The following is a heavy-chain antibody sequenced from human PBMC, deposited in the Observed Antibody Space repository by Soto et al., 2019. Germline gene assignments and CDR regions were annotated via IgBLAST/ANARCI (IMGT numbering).Heavy chain of an antibody. V-gene: IGHV3-23*01. Sequence: GGSLRLSCTASGFTFSSYTVNWVRQAPGKGLECVPSISGSGGNTYYADSVKGRFTISRDNSKNTLFLQMNSLRVDDTAVYYCAKRGVYKPDYWGQGTLVTVSS. J-gene: IGHJ4*02. CDR1: GFTFSSYT. CDR3: AKRGVYKPDY. D-gene: IGHD6-13*01. CDR2: ISGSGGNT.